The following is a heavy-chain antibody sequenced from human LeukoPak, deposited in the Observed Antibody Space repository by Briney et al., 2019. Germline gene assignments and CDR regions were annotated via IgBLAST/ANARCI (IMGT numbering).Heavy chain of an antibody. V-gene: IGHV4-59*11. Sequence: PSETLSLTCTVSGGSISGRYWSWIRQSPGKGLEWNGYIYYRGNTNYNPSLKSRVTISVDTSKNQFSLRLTSVIAADTAVYYCARSYDTSGYSYYFDYWGQGTLVTVSS. CDR1: GGSISGRY. J-gene: IGHJ4*02. CDR3: ARSYDTSGYSYYFDY. CDR2: IYYRGNT. D-gene: IGHD3-22*01.